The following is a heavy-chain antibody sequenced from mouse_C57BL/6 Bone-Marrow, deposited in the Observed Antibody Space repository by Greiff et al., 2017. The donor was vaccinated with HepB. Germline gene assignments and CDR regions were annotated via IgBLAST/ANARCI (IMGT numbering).Heavy chain of an antibody. CDR2: IDPENGDT. Sequence: EVHLVESGAELVRPGASVKLSCTASGFNIKDDYMHWVKQRPEQGLEWIGWIDPENGDTEYASKFQGKATITADTSSNTAYLQLSSLTSEDTAVYYCTTALTTVVALDYWGQGTTLTVSS. CDR1: GFNIKDDY. CDR3: TTALTTVVALDY. D-gene: IGHD1-1*01. J-gene: IGHJ2*01. V-gene: IGHV14-4*01.